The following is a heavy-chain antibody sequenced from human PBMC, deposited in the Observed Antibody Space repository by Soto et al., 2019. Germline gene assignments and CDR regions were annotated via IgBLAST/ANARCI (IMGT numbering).Heavy chain of an antibody. CDR1: GGSFSGYY. J-gene: IGHJ6*02. CDR3: ARQVPAANYYYYGMDV. CDR2: INHSGST. Sequence: LSLTCAVYGGSFSGYYWSWIRQPPGKGLEWIGEINHSGSTNYNPSLKSRVTISVDTSKNQFSLKLSSVTAADTAVYYCARQVPAANYYYYGMDVWGQGTTVTVSS. V-gene: IGHV4-34*01. D-gene: IGHD2-2*01.